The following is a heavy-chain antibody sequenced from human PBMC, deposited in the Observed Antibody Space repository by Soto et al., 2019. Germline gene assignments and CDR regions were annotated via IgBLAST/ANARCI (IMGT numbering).Heavy chain of an antibody. CDR1: GGSISSYY. Sequence: SETLSLTCTVSGGSISSYYWSWIRQPPGKGLEWIGYIYYSGSTNYNPSLKSRVTISVDTSKNQFSLKLSSVTAADTAVYYCASGRRYYGSGSYRGYHMDVWGKGTTVTVSS. CDR3: ASGRRYYGSGSYRGYHMDV. J-gene: IGHJ6*03. V-gene: IGHV4-59*01. D-gene: IGHD3-10*01. CDR2: IYYSGST.